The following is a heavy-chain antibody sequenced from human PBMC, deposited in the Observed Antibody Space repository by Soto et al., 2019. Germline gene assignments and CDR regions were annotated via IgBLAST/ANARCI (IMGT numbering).Heavy chain of an antibody. CDR3: ARERHGHYGRGTFDI. Sequence: SQTLSLTCAISGDSVSNNSAAWNWIRQAPSRGLEWLGRTYYRSKWYNDYAVSVKSRIIINPDTSKNQFSLQLNSVTPEDTAVYYCARERHGHYGRGTFDIWGQGKMVTVS. CDR2: TYYRSKWYN. V-gene: IGHV6-1*01. D-gene: IGHD4-17*01. J-gene: IGHJ3*02. CDR1: GDSVSNNSAA.